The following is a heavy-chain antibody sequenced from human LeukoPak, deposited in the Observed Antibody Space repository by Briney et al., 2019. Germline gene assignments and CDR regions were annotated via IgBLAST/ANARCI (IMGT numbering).Heavy chain of an antibody. J-gene: IGHJ3*02. V-gene: IGHV4-38-2*02. D-gene: IGHD3-10*01. Sequence: PSETLSLTCTVSGYSISSGYYWGFIRQPPGKGLEWIGCIYHSGNPYYNPSLKSRVTISVDTSKNQFSLKLTSATAADTAVYYCARGGSGSYIDAFDIWGQGTMVTVSS. CDR2: IYHSGNP. CDR1: GYSISSGYY. CDR3: ARGGSGSYIDAFDI.